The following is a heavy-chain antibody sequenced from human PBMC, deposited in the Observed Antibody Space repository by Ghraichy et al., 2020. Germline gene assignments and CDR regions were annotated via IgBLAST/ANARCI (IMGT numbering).Heavy chain of an antibody. CDR2: ISGSGGST. V-gene: IGHV3-23*01. CDR1: GFTFSSYA. J-gene: IGHJ4*02. Sequence: GGSLRLSCAASGFTFSSYAMSWCRQAPGKGLESVSAISGSGGSTYYADSVKGRFTISRDNSKNTLYLQMNSLRAEDTAVYYCAKVQEWALLFLFDYWGQGTLVTVPS. D-gene: IGHD1-26*01. CDR3: AKVQEWALLFLFDY.